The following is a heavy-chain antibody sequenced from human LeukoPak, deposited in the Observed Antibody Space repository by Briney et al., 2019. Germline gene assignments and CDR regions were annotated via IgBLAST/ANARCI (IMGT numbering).Heavy chain of an antibody. D-gene: IGHD2-21*01. CDR1: GGSISSNGNY. J-gene: IGHJ4*02. CDR2: ISYGGST. V-gene: IGHV4-39*01. Sequence: SEILSLTCTVSGGSISSNGNYWAWIRQPPGRGLEWIGSISYGGSTYYSPSLESRVTISVDTSKNQFSLRLSSVTAADTAVYYCARQALWFFDHWGQGTLVTVSS. CDR3: ARQALWFFDH.